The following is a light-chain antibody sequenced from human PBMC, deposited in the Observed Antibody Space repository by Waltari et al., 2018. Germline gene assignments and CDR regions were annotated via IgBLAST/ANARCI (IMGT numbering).Light chain of an antibody. V-gene: IGLV4-69*01. J-gene: IGLJ3*02. Sequence: QLELTQSPSASASLGASVKLTCTLSSWHITNVVAWHQQQPQKGPRYLMKVNRDGRHSRGDDIPYLFAGSSSGAERYLTISSLQSEDEADYYCQTGGHGTWVFGGGTKLTVL. CDR3: QTGGHGTWV. CDR1: SWHITNV. CDR2: VNRDGRH.